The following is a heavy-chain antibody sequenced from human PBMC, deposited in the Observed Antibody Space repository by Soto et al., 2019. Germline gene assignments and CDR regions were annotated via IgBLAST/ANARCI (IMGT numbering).Heavy chain of an antibody. V-gene: IGHV3-23*01. J-gene: IGHJ4*02. D-gene: IGHD2-21*02. CDR1: GFTFCNYA. CDR3: VKDLVVLSAIFDS. Sequence: SLILSCAASGFTFCNYAMGWVRQAPGKGLEWVSGIVASGGRTFYADSAKGRFTISRDNSRNTLYLQMNSLRADDTAVYYCVKDLVVLSAIFDSWGRGTLVTVSS. CDR2: IVASGGRT.